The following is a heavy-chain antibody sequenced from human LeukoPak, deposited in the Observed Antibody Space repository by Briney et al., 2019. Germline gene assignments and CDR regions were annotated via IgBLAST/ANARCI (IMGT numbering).Heavy chain of an antibody. J-gene: IGHJ3*02. V-gene: IGHV3-74*01. CDR3: ARPETQYSSGLDGFDI. D-gene: IGHD6-19*01. Sequence: AGGSLRLSCAASGFTFSTYWMHWVRQAPGKGLVWVSRINSDGSRTTYADSVKGRFTISRDNAKNTLYVQMNSLRTEDTAVYYCARPETQYSSGLDGFDIWVQGTIVTVSS. CDR2: INSDGSRT. CDR1: GFTFSTYW.